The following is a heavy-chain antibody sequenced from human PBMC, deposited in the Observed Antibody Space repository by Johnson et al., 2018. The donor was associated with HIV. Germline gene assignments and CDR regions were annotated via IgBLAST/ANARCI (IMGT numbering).Heavy chain of an antibody. D-gene: IGHD2-15*01. CDR1: EFRLSNYA. V-gene: IGHV3-30*03. CDR2: ISYDGSKK. Sequence: VESGGGVVQPGRSLTIYCAVSEFRLSNYAMHWVRLGPGKGLQWVAVISYDGSKKFYAESVRGRFTISRDNSKNTVYLQMDSNRGDDTAVYYCERGRTARACAAGLDNDGLDMWGRWTLVTV. CDR3: ERGRTARACAAGLDNDGLDM. J-gene: IGHJ3*02.